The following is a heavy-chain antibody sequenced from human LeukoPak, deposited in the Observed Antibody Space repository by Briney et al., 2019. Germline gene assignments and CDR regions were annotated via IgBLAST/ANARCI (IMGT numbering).Heavy chain of an antibody. CDR3: ARGVDTAMAPRFDY. V-gene: IGHV1-2*02. J-gene: IGHJ4*02. CDR2: INPNSGGT. Sequence: ASVKVSCKASGYTLTGYYMHWVRQAPGQGLEWLAWINPNSGGTNYAQKFQGRVTMSRDTSISTAYMELSRLRSDDTAVYYCARGVDTAMAPRFDYWGQGTLIIVSS. CDR1: GYTLTGYY. D-gene: IGHD5-18*01.